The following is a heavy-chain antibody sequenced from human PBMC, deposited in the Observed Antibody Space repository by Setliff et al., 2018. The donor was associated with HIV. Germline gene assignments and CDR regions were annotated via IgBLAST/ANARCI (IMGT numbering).Heavy chain of an antibody. D-gene: IGHD3-3*01. CDR2: ISGSSGSI. CDR3: ARAATYYNFWSGYHPHAFDI. J-gene: IGHJ3*02. Sequence: GGSLRLSCAASGFSFSSYWMSWVRQAPGKGLEWVSYISGSSGSIYHADSVKGRFTISRDNARDSLHLQLNSLRAEDTAVYYCARAATYYNFWSGYHPHAFDIWGQGTMVTVSS. V-gene: IGHV3-48*04. CDR1: GFSFSSYW.